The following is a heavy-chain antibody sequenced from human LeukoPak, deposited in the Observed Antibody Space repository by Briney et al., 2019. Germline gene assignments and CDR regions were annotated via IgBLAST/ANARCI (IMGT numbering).Heavy chain of an antibody. Sequence: GGPLTLFCAACGLPFSSYAMRWLRHARGKGLECVSSICGSGGSTYYADSVKGRFTIYRDNSKSTLYLQMNSLRAEDTAVYYRAFLVSCSGGSCIGYCDYWGQGNLVTVSS. CDR2: ICGSGGST. D-gene: IGHD2-15*01. J-gene: IGHJ4*02. CDR3: AFLVSCSGGSCIGYCDY. V-gene: IGHV3-23*01. CDR1: GLPFSSYA.